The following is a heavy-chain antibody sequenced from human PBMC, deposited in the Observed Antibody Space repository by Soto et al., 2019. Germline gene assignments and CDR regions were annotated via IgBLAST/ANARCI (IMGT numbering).Heavy chain of an antibody. J-gene: IGHJ3*01. V-gene: IGHV4-30-4*01. D-gene: IGHD4-4*01. CDR3: ASSPPTDAFDL. Sequence: QGQLQESGPGVVRPSQTLSLTCTVSGASISSGDHYWTWIRQPPGNGLEWIGYIYYGGSIFYNPSLISRVTMSIDMSKSQFSLNLMSVTAADTAVYYCASSPPTDAFDLWGQGTMVIVSS. CDR1: GASISSGDHY. CDR2: IYYGGSI.